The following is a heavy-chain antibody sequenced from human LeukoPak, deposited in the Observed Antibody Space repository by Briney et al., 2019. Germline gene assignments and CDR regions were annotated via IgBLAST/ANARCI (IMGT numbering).Heavy chain of an antibody. V-gene: IGHV4-61*01. D-gene: IGHD4-23*01. J-gene: IGHJ4*02. Sequence: PSETLSLTCTVSGGSVSSVNHYWTWIRQPPGKGLEWIAYIYYNGNTNYNPSLKSRVTISVDTSKNQFSLKLNSVTAADTAVYYCAGVAYSGELLAYWGQGTLVTVSS. CDR1: GGSVSSVNHY. CDR2: IYYNGNT. CDR3: AGVAYSGELLAY.